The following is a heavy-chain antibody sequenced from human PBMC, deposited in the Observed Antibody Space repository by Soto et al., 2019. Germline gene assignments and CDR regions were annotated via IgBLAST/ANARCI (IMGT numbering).Heavy chain of an antibody. CDR3: AREGGSSGTRWKNSFDI. CDR2: TYYRSQWRH. CDR1: VDTVFSFYAA. J-gene: IGHJ3*02. D-gene: IGHD3-16*01. V-gene: IGHV6-1*01. Sequence: SQTLSLTCDISVDTVFSFYAAWNWIRQSPSRGLEWLGRTYYRSQWRHDYAVSVISRITINSDTAKNQFSLQLNSVTPDDPAVYYCAREGGSSGTRWKNSFDIGGQGKMVTFSS.